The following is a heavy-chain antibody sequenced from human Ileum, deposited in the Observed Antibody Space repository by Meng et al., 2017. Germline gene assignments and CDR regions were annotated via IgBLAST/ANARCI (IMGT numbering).Heavy chain of an antibody. V-gene: IGHV1-18*01. CDR2: LGAHDGDT. CDR3: ARGTPGRSYSDY. Sequence: QVQPVQSGPAVQKPGASVQVSCKASDYTFTGYGVSWVRQAPGQGLEWMAWLGAHDGDTSHAPKFQGRVTVSADRPTATAYMELRSLRSDDTAVYYCARGTPGRSYSDYWGQGTLVTVSS. D-gene: IGHD3-10*01. J-gene: IGHJ4*02. CDR1: DYTFTGYG.